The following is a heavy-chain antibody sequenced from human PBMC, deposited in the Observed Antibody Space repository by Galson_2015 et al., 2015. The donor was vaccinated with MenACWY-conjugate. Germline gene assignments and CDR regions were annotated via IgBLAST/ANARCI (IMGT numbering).Heavy chain of an antibody. CDR1: DFTFSNAW. D-gene: IGHD2/OR15-2a*01. CDR2: IKSKADGGTP. Sequence: SLRLSCAVSDFTFSNAWMSWVRQAPGKGLEWVGRIKSKADGGTPDYAAPVNGRFTISRDDSKNTVYLEMNGLKAEDTGLYYCTTDYFGQYFFDSWGQGTPVTVSS. J-gene: IGHJ4*02. CDR3: TTDYFGQYFFDS. V-gene: IGHV3-15*01.